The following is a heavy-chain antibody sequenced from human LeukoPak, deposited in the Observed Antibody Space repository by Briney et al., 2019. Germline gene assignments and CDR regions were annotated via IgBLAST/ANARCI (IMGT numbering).Heavy chain of an antibody. D-gene: IGHD6-19*01. Sequence: SETLSLTCTVSGASISSSSYYWGWIRQPPGKQLECIGSIYYSGSTYYNPSLKSRVTISVDTSKNQFSLKLSSVTAADTAVYYCARALLAGANDAFDIWGQGTMVTVSS. CDR2: IYYSGST. V-gene: IGHV4-39*07. J-gene: IGHJ3*02. CDR3: ARALLAGANDAFDI. CDR1: GASISSSSYY.